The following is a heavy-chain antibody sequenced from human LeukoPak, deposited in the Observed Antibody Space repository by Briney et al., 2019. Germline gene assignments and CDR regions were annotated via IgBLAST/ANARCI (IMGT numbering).Heavy chain of an antibody. V-gene: IGHV5-51*01. CDR2: IYPGDSDT. D-gene: IGHD2-15*01. CDR1: GYSFTSYW. J-gene: IGHJ4*02. CDR3: ASVRGYCSGGSCYGFDY. Sequence: GESLQISCKGSGYSFTSYWIGWVRQMPGKGLEWMGIIYPGDSDTRYRPSFQGQVTISADKSISTAYLQWSSLKASDTAMYYCASVRGYCSGGSCYGFDYWGQGTLVTVSS.